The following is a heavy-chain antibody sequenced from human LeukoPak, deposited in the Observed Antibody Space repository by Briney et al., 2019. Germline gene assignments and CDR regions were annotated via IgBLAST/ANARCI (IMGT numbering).Heavy chain of an antibody. D-gene: IGHD6-19*01. J-gene: IGHJ4*02. CDR2: ISYDGSNK. V-gene: IGHV3-30*18. CDR1: GXTFSSYG. Sequence: GGSLRLSCAASGXTFSSYGMHWVRQAPGKGLEWVAVISYDGSNKYYADSVKGRFTISRDNSKNTLYLQMNSLGAEDTAVYYCAKDRRIAVAGTKTFIDYWGQGTLVTVSS. CDR3: AKDRRIAVAGTKTFIDY.